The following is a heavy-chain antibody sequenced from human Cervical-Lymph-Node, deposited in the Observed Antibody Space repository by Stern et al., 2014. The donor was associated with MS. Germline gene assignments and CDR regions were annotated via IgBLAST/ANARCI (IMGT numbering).Heavy chain of an antibody. CDR1: GFSFTGYW. J-gene: IGHJ4*02. CDR3: ARWEVAADY. CDR2: IYPGDSDT. V-gene: IGHV5-51*03. D-gene: IGHD6-19*01. Sequence: VQMVQSGAEVKKPGESLKISCKGSGFSFTGYWIGWARQMPGEGLEWMGMIYPGDSDTRYSPSFQGQVTMSVDKSISTAYLQWISLKASDTAMYYCARWEVAADYWGQGTLVTVSS.